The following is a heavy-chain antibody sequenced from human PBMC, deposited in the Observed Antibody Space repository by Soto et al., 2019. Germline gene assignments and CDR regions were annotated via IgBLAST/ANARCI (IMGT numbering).Heavy chain of an antibody. V-gene: IGHV4-30-4*01. CDR2: IYYSGST. CDR1: GGSISSGDYY. CDR3: ARDSAGATGGATDY. D-gene: IGHD1-26*01. Sequence: PSETLSLTCTVSGGSISSGDYYWSWIRQPPGKGLEWIGYIYYSGSTYYNQSLKSQVTISVDTSKNQISLKLSSVTAADTAVYYCARDSAGATGGATDYWGQGTLVTVSS. J-gene: IGHJ4*02.